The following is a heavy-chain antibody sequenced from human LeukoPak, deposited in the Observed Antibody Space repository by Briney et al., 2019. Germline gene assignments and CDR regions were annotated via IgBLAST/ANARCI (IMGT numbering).Heavy chain of an antibody. J-gene: IGHJ4*02. CDR2: ISSSSSYI. V-gene: IGHV3-21*01. D-gene: IGHD3-9*01. Sequence: PGGSLRLFCAASGFTFSSYSMNWVRQAPGKGLEWVSSISSSSSYIYYADSVKGRFTISRDNAKNSLYLQMNSLRAEDTAVYYCARDSDILTGYSYYWGQGTLVTVSS. CDR3: ARDSDILTGYSYY. CDR1: GFTFSSYS.